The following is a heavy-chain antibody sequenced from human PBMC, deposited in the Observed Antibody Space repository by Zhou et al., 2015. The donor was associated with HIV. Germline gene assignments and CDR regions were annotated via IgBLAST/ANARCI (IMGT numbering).Heavy chain of an antibody. Sequence: QVQLVQSGAEVKKPGSSVKVSCKASGGTFSRYAISWVRQAPGQGLEWMGGIIPVFGTADYALKYQGRVTITADKSTSTAYMELSSLRSEDTAVYYCAREPDLTGYSSSWYGGFDYWGQGTLVTVSS. V-gene: IGHV1-69*06. CDR2: IIPVFGTA. D-gene: IGHD6-13*01. CDR3: AREPDLTGYSSSWYGGFDY. CDR1: GGTFSRYA. J-gene: IGHJ4*02.